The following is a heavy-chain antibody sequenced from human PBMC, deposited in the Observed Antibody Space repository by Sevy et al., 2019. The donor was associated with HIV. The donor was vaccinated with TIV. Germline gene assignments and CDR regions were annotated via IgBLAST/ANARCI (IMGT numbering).Heavy chain of an antibody. V-gene: IGHV1-46*03. CDR2: INPSGGST. CDR3: ARDWWYVSYYYGMDV. J-gene: IGHJ6*02. D-gene: IGHD2-15*01. Sequence: ASVKVSCKASGYTFTSYYMHWVRQAPGQGLEWMGIINPSGGSTSYAQKFQGRVTRTRDTSTSTVYMELSSLRSEDTAVYYCARDWWYVSYYYGMDVWGQGTTVTVSS. CDR1: GYTFTSYY.